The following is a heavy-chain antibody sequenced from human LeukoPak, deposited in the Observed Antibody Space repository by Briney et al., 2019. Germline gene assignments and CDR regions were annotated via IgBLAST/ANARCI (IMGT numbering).Heavy chain of an antibody. J-gene: IGHJ4*02. V-gene: IGHV3-30-3*01. CDR2: ISYDGSGQ. CDR1: GFTFSSYA. D-gene: IGHD6-19*01. Sequence: GGSLRLSCAASGFTFSSYAMHWVRQARDKGLEWVALISYDGSGQYYTESVKGRFTISRDNSKNTLYLLVNSLRVEDTAVYYCARANRPFHTSGWYKDYWGQGTLVTVSS. CDR3: ARANRPFHTSGWYKDY.